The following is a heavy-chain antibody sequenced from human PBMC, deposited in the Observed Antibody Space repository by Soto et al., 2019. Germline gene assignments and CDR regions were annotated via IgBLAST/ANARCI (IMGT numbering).Heavy chain of an antibody. V-gene: IGHV3-53*01. CDR2: LYNSETT. J-gene: IGHJ5*02. CDR3: ARDKTQGAGWFDP. Sequence: PGGSLRLSCAASGFTLKTYAMSWVRQAPGQGLEWVSVLYNSETTYYEESVKGRFTISRDTVKNTVYLEMNNLRVDDTAVYYCARDKTQGAGWFDPWGRGTLVTVSS. CDR1: GFTLKTYA.